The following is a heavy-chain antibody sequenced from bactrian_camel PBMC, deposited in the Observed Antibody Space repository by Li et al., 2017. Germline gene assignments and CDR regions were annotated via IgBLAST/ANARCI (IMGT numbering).Heavy chain of an antibody. CDR2: INGNGGSP. Sequence: VQPGESLRLSCAASGFTFSRYVMTWVRQAPGKGLEWVSVINGNGGSPYYAHPVKGRFTISRDNAKNTLYLQLNSLKTEDTAMYYCTNYGLGMMPGSYWGQGTQVTVS. D-gene: IGHD5*01. J-gene: IGHJ4*01. CDR3: TNYGLGMMPGSY. V-gene: IGHV3S40*01. CDR1: GFTFSRYV.